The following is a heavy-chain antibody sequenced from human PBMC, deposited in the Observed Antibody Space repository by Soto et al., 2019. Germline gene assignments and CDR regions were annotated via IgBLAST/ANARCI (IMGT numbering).Heavy chain of an antibody. CDR3: AKEGVEGSGYEKGYYFDY. J-gene: IGHJ4*02. D-gene: IGHD5-12*01. CDR2: ISGSGGST. V-gene: IGHV3-23*01. Sequence: GGSLRLSCAASGFTFSSYAMSWVLQAPGKGLEWVSAISGSGGSTYYADSVKGRFTISRDNSKNTLYLQMNSLRAEDTAVYYCAKEGVEGSGYEKGYYFDYWGQGTLVTVSS. CDR1: GFTFSSYA.